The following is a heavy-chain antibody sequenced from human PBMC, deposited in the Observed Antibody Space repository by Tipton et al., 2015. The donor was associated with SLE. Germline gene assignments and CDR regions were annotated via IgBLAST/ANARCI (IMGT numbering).Heavy chain of an antibody. J-gene: IGHJ4*02. Sequence: TLSHTCTVSGGSITNDNHYWSWIRQPAGKGLEWIGRIYASGSTNYNPSLKSRLTISVDTSKNQFSLNLSSVTAADTAVYYCARDTRDWFLSESWGQGALVTVSS. CDR1: GGSITNDNHY. CDR2: IYASGST. CDR3: ARDTRDWFLSES. D-gene: IGHD3-9*01. V-gene: IGHV4-61*02.